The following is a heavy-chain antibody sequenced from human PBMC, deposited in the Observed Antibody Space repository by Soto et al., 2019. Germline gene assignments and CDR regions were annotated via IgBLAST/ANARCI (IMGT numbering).Heavy chain of an antibody. CDR2: ISGSGGST. CDR3: ARDRLGPSIAARHHYYGMDV. Sequence: EVQLLESGGGLVQPGGSLRLSCAASGFTFSSYAMSWVRQAPGKGLEWVSAISGSGGSTYYADSVKGRFTISRDNSKNTLYLQMNSLRAEDTAVYYCARDRLGPSIAARHHYYGMDVWGQGTTVTVSS. D-gene: IGHD6-6*01. V-gene: IGHV3-23*01. CDR1: GFTFSSYA. J-gene: IGHJ6*02.